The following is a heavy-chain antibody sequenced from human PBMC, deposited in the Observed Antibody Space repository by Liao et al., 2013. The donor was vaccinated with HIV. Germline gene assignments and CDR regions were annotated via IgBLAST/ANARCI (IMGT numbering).Heavy chain of an antibody. CDR3: ARGRRYYYGSGRLNYYYMDV. D-gene: IGHD3-10*01. CDR2: INHSGST. Sequence: QLQLQESGPGLVKPSQTLSLTCKVSGGSISSGDYYWSWIRQPPGKGLEWIGEINHSGSTNYNPSLKSRVTISVDTSKNQFSLKLSSVTAADTAVYYCARGRRYYYGSGRLNYYYMDVWGKGTTVTVSS. J-gene: IGHJ6*03. CDR1: GGSISSGDYY. V-gene: IGHV4-30-4*08.